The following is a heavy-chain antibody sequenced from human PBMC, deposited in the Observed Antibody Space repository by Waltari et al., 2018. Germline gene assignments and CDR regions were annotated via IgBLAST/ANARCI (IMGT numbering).Heavy chain of an antibody. CDR2: INTGGNT. J-gene: IGHJ5*02. CDR3: AREVGGSRWFDP. V-gene: IGHV4-4*07. D-gene: IGHD3-16*01. CDR1: GGSISTSY. Sequence: QVQLQESGPGLVKTSETLSLTCPVSGGSISTSYWTWTRQPAGKGLEWIGRINTGGNTNHNPSLKSRVTMSVDTSKNQFSLTLSSVTAADTAVYYCAREVGGSRWFDPWGQGTLVTVSS.